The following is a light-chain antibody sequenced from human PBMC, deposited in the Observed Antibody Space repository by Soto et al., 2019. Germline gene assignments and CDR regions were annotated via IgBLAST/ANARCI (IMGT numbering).Light chain of an antibody. CDR1: SSNIGSNT. J-gene: IGLJ2*01. Sequence: QSVLTQPPSASGTPGQRVTISCSGSSSNIGSNTVNWYQQFPATAPKLLIYSNNRRPSGVPDRFSGSKSGTSASLAISGLQSEDEADYYCSAWDDSLNGPVFGGGTKLTVL. V-gene: IGLV1-44*01. CDR3: SAWDDSLNGPV. CDR2: SNN.